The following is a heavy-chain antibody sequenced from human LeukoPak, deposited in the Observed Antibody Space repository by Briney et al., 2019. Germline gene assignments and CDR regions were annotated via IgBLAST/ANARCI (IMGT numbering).Heavy chain of an antibody. CDR2: IIPILGTA. V-gene: IGHV1-69*11. D-gene: IGHD4-11*01. Sequence: SVKVSCKASGGTFSSYAISWVRQAPGQGLEWMGRIIPILGTANYAQKFQGRVTITTDESTSTAYMELSSLRSEDTAVYYCARDSYSNYGHFDYWGQGTLVTVSS. CDR3: ARDSYSNYGHFDY. J-gene: IGHJ4*02. CDR1: GGTFSSYA.